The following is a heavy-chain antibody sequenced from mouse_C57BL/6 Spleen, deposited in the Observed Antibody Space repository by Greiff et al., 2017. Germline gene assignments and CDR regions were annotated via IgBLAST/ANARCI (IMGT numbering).Heavy chain of an antibody. Sequence: QVQLQQPGAELVRPGSSVKLSCKASGYTFTSYWMDWVKQRPGQGLEWIGNIYPSDSETHYNQKLKDKATLTVDKSSSTAYMQLSSLTSEDSAVYYCARRFYYGNLAWFAYWGQGTLVTVSA. CDR2: IYPSDSET. CDR3: ARRFYYGNLAWFAY. D-gene: IGHD2-1*01. CDR1: GYTFTSYW. J-gene: IGHJ3*01. V-gene: IGHV1-61*01.